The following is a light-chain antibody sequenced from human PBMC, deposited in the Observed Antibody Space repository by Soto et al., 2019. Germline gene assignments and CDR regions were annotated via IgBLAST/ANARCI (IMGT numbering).Light chain of an antibody. CDR3: CSYAGGGTLV. Sequence: QSVLTQPASVSGSPGQSITISCTGTSSDVGTYNLVSWYQQHPGKAPKLIIYGVSNRPSGVSSRFSGSKSGNTASLTISGLQAEDEADYYCCSYAGGGTLVFGGGTKVTVL. V-gene: IGLV2-23*02. J-gene: IGLJ2*01. CDR2: GVS. CDR1: SSDVGTYNL.